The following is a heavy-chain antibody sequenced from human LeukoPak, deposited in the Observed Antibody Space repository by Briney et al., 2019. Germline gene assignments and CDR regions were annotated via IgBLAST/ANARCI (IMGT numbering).Heavy chain of an antibody. CDR1: GGSISSGSYY. J-gene: IGHJ4*02. Sequence: SETLSLTCTVSGGSISSGSYYWSWIRQPAGKGLEWIGRIYTSGSTNYNPSRKSRVTISVDTSKNQFSLKLSSVTAADTAVYYCARGGTRLLFDYWGQGTLVTVSS. D-gene: IGHD3-10*01. CDR3: ARGGTRLLFDY. V-gene: IGHV4-61*02. CDR2: IYTSGST.